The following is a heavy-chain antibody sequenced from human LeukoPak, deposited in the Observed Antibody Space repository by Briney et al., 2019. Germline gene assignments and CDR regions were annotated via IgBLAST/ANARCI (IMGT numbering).Heavy chain of an antibody. Sequence: SQTLSLTCTVSGGSISSGDYYWSWIRQPPGKGLEWIGYIYYSGITYYNPSLKSRVTISVDTSKNQFSLKLRSVTGADTAVYYCARERRGMTQLDYWGQGTLVTVSS. CDR3: ARERRGMTQLDY. J-gene: IGHJ4*02. V-gene: IGHV4-30-4*01. CDR1: GGSISSGDYY. CDR2: IYYSGIT.